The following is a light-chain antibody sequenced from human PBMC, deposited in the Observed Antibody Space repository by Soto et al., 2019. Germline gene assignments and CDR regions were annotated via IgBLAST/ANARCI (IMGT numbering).Light chain of an antibody. J-gene: IGLJ1*01. Sequence: QSALTQPASVSGSPGQSITISGTGTRSDVGGYNLVAWYQHHPRKAPKLVIYEVSERPSGVSYRFSGSKSGNTASLTISGLQAGDEADYYCCSYAGSVDHYVVGTGTKVTVL. CDR1: RSDVGGYNL. V-gene: IGLV2-23*02. CDR3: CSYAGSVDHYV. CDR2: EVS.